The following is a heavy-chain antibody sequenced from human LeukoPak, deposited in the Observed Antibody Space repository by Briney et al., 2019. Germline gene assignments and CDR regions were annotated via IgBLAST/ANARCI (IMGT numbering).Heavy chain of an antibody. D-gene: IGHD5/OR15-5a*01. CDR3: AKSTPGYFDY. CDR2: ISYDGRNK. V-gene: IGHV3-30*18. CDR1: GFAFSDYG. J-gene: IGHJ4*02. Sequence: GGSLRLSCAASGFAFSDYGMHWVRQVPGKGLEWVAVISYDGRNKYYVDSVKGRFTISRDNSENTLYLQMNSLRVEDTAVYYCAKSTPGYFDYWGQGTLVTVSS.